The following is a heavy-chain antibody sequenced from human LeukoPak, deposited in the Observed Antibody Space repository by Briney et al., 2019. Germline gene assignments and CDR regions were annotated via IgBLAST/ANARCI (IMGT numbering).Heavy chain of an antibody. CDR2: IKQDGSEK. CDR1: GFTFSTYW. Sequence: GGSLRLSCAASGFTFSTYWMNWVRQAPGKGLEWVANIKQDGSEKYYVDSVKGRFTISRDNAKNSLYLQMNSLRAEDTAVYYCARSPGLGDYYGMDVWGQGTTVTVSS. D-gene: IGHD3-16*01. CDR3: ARSPGLGDYYGMDV. V-gene: IGHV3-7*01. J-gene: IGHJ6*02.